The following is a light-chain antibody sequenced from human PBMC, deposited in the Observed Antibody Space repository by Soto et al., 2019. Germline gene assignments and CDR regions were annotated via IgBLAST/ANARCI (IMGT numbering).Light chain of an antibody. Sequence: EIVMTQSPATLSVSPGEGATLSCRASHSVSTNLAWYQQTPGQAPRLLIYGASTRATGIPARFSGTGFGTEFTLTISSLQSGDSAVYYCQQYIDWPPYTFGQGTKVEIK. CDR3: QQYIDWPPYT. V-gene: IGKV3-15*01. CDR1: HSVSTN. CDR2: GAS. J-gene: IGKJ2*01.